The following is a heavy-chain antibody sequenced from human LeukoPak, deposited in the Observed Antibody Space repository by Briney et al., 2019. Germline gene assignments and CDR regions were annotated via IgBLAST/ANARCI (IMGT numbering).Heavy chain of an antibody. D-gene: IGHD3-16*01. V-gene: IGHV3-30-3*01. CDR3: ARDALERGYFDY. CDR2: ISYDGSNK. CDR1: GFTFSSYA. J-gene: IGHJ4*02. Sequence: GGSLRLSCAASGFTFSSYAMHWVRQAPGRGLEWVAVISYDGSNKYYADSVKGRFTISRDNSKNTLYLQMNSLRAEDTAVYYCARDALERGYFDYWGQGTLVTVSS.